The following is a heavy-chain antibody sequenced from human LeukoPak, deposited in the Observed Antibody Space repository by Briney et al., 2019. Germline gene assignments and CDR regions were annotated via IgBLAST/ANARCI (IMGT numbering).Heavy chain of an antibody. CDR3: ARQNAYLVSGPLDC. J-gene: IGHJ4*02. Sequence: SETLSLSCTVSGASITSYFWTWIQQPAGKGLEVIGYVHYLGSTNYNPSLKSRVTISLDTSKNHFSLKLTSVSAADTAVYYCARQNAYLVSGPLDCWGQGALVTVSS. CDR2: VHYLGST. V-gene: IGHV4-59*01. D-gene: IGHD3-16*01. CDR1: GASITSYF.